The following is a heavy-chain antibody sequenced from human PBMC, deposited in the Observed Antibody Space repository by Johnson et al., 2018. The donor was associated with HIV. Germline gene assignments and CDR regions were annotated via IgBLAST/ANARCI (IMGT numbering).Heavy chain of an antibody. CDR1: GFTFNTYA. CDR3: ASRYTVDAFDI. Sequence: QVQLVESGGGVVQPGRSLKLSCTVSGFTFNTYAMYWVRQALGRGLEWVAVISYAGDNQYDADSVKGRFTISRDNSKNTLYLQMNSLRAEDTAVYYCASRYTVDAFDIWGQGTMVTVSS. CDR2: ISYAGDNQ. V-gene: IGHV3-30-3*01. J-gene: IGHJ3*02. D-gene: IGHD1-1*01.